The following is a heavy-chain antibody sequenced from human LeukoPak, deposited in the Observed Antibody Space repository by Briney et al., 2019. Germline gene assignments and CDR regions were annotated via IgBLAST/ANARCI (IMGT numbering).Heavy chain of an antibody. J-gene: IGHJ4*02. CDR1: GFTFSSYW. Sequence: PGGSLRLSCAASGFTFSSYWMSWVRQAPGKGLEWVANIKQDGREKYYVDSVKGRFTISRDNAKNSLYVQMNSLRAEDTAVYYCARVEDYDILTGFDYWGQGTLVTVSS. CDR2: IKQDGREK. D-gene: IGHD3-9*01. V-gene: IGHV3-7*01. CDR3: ARVEDYDILTGFDY.